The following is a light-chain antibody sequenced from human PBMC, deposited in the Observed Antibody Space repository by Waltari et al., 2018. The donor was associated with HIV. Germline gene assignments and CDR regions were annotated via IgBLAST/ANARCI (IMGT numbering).Light chain of an antibody. CDR1: SSAIGSYT. CDR2: DTY. J-gene: IGLJ3*02. V-gene: IGLV1-51*01. Sequence: QSVLTQPPSVSAAPGQKVTISCSGSSSAIGSYTVSWYLQFPGTAPRRLIFDTYKRPSGIPDRCSASKSGTSATLDITVLQTGDEADYYCATWDNSLSIGVFGGGTKLTVL. CDR3: ATWDNSLSIGV.